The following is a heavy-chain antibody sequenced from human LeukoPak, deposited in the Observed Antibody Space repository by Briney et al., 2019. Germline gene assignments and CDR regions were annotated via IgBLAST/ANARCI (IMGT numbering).Heavy chain of an antibody. CDR2: YDRDGNI. CDR3: ARVYSSRWYEFDY. Sequence: GGSLRLSCAASGFTVSSNYINWVRQAPGKGLEWVSDYDRDGNILCADSVKGRFNISRDNSKNAVYLKMKSLSAEDAAVYYCARVYSSRWYEFDYWGQGTLVTVSS. CDR1: GFTVSSNY. V-gene: IGHV3-66*01. J-gene: IGHJ4*01. D-gene: IGHD6-13*01.